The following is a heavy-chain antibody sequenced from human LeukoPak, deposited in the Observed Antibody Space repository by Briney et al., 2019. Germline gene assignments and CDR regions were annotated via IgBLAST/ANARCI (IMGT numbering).Heavy chain of an antibody. Sequence: PGGSLRLSCAASGFTVSSNYMSWVRQAPGKGLEWVSVIYSGGSTYYADSVKGRFTISRDNSKNTLYLQMNSLRAEDTAVYYCASCCGGAPFDYWGQGTLVTVSS. CDR3: ASCCGGAPFDY. D-gene: IGHD1-26*01. V-gene: IGHV3-66*01. J-gene: IGHJ4*02. CDR1: GFTVSSNY. CDR2: IYSGGST.